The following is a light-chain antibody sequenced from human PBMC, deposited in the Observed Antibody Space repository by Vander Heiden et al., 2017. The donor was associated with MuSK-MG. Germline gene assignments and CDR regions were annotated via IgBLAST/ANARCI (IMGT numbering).Light chain of an antibody. CDR1: SSDVGGFTY. Sequence: QSALTQPRSVSGPPGQSVTISCTGTSSDVGGFTYVSWYHRHPGKSPNLMIFDFSKRPSGFPDRFSGSHSCNTASPTISWLRAEEEADDDCCSYAVSYTSSYVVFGGGTKLTVL. V-gene: IGLV2-11*01. CDR2: DFS. CDR3: CSYAVSYTSSYVV. J-gene: IGLJ2*01.